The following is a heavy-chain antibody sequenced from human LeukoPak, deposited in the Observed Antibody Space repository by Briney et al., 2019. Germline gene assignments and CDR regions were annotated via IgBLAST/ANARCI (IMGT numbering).Heavy chain of an antibody. J-gene: IGHJ6*02. D-gene: IGHD2-15*01. CDR2: INPNSGGT. CDR1: GYTFTGYY. CDR3: ARDLDYCSGGSCYSYYYYYGMDV. V-gene: IGHV1-2*02. Sequence: ASVKVSCKASGYTFTGYYMHWVRHAPGQGLGWMGWINPNSGGTNYAQKFQGRVTMTRDTSISTAYMELSRLRSDDTAVYYCARDLDYCSGGSCYSYYYYYGMDVWGQGTTVTVSS.